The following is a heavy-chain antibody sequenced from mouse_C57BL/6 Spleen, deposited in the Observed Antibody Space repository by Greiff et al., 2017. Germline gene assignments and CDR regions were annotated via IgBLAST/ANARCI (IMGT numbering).Heavy chain of an antibody. J-gene: IGHJ2*01. V-gene: IGHV1-50*01. CDR2: IDPSDSYT. D-gene: IGHD1-1*02. CDR1: GYTFTSYW. CDR3: ARGWRPPGPLDY. Sequence: QVQLQQPGAELVKPGASVKLSCKASGYTFTSYWMQWVKQRPGQGLEWIGEIDPSDSYTYYDHKFKGQITLSVDTSSSTAYMQLSSLLSEDSAVYYCARGWRPPGPLDYWGQGTTLTVSS.